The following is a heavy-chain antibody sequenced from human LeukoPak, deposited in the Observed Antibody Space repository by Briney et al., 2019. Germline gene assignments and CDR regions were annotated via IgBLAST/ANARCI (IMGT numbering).Heavy chain of an antibody. CDR2: IIPIFGTA. CDR3: ARVRDYYDSSGLNTLFDY. Sequence: ASVKVSCKASGGTFSSYAISWVRQASGQGLEWMGGIIPIFGTANYAQKFQGRVTITADESTSTAYMELSSLGSEDTAVYYCARVRDYYDSSGLNTLFDYWGQGALVTVSS. J-gene: IGHJ4*02. D-gene: IGHD3-22*01. V-gene: IGHV1-69*13. CDR1: GGTFSSYA.